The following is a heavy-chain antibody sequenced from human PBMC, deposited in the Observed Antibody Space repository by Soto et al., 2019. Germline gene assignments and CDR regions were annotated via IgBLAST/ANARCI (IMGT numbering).Heavy chain of an antibody. J-gene: IGHJ4*02. Sequence: GGSLRLSCAGSGFTFSAYGMSWVRQAPGKGLEWVSGISVSGTSTYYADSVKGRFTISRDNSKNTLYLQMKRLRAEDTALYYCAKDWTRRSGGYPDYFDSRVQGTLVTVYS. CDR3: AKDWTRRSGGYPDYFDS. CDR1: GFTFSAYG. CDR2: ISVSGTST. V-gene: IGHV3-23*01. D-gene: IGHD3-10*01.